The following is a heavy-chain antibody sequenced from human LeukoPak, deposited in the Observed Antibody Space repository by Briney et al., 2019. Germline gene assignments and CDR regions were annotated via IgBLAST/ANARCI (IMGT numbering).Heavy chain of an antibody. Sequence: SETLSLTCTVSGGSISSYYWSWIRQPPGKGLEWIGYIYYSGSTNYNPSLKSRVTISVDTSKNQFSLKLSSVTAADTAVYYCARGCYYYDSSGYYYPNFDYWGQGTLVTVSS. D-gene: IGHD3-22*01. CDR3: ARGCYYYDSSGYYYPNFDY. V-gene: IGHV4-59*12. CDR1: GGSISSYY. CDR2: IYYSGST. J-gene: IGHJ4*02.